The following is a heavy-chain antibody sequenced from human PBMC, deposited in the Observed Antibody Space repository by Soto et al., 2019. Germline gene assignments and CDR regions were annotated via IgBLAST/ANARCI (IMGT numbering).Heavy chain of an antibody. CDR2: MSPNNGNT. CDR1: GYTFTSYD. Sequence: ASVKVSCKASGYTFTSYDINWVRQATGQGLEWMGWMSPNNGNTDYAQKFQGRVTMTRNTSITTAYMELSSLRSDDTAVYYCARGPRYCTNGVCYTTGGGSYYYWGQGTLVTVYS. V-gene: IGHV1-8*01. J-gene: IGHJ4*02. D-gene: IGHD2-8*01. CDR3: ARGPRYCTNGVCYTTGGGSYYY.